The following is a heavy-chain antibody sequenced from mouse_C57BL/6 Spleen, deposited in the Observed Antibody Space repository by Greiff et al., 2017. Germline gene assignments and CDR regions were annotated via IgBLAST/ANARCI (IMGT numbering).Heavy chain of an antibody. CDR1: GYTFTSYW. J-gene: IGHJ3*01. CDR3: ARPPGDDYDLAWFAY. CDR2: IDPSDSET. V-gene: IGHV1-52*01. D-gene: IGHD2-4*01. Sequence: QVQLQQPGAELVRPGSSVKLSCKASGYTFTSYWMHWVKQRPIQGLEWIGNIDPSDSETHYNQKFKDKATLTVDKSSSTAYMQLSSLTSEDSAVYYCARPPGDDYDLAWFAYWGQGTLVTVSA.